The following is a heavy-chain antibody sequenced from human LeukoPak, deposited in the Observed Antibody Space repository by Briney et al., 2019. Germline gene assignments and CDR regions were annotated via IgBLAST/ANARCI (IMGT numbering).Heavy chain of an antibody. CDR1: GFTFSSCE. CDR2: ITSDGSTI. Sequence: GGSLRLSCAASGFTFSSCEMNWVRQAPGKGLEWVSFITSDGSTIFYADSVKGRFTISRDNAKNSLYLQMNSLRAEDTAVYYCVKDRTGTYTLDYWGQGTLVTVSS. CDR3: VKDRTGTYTLDY. V-gene: IGHV3-48*03. J-gene: IGHJ4*02. D-gene: IGHD3-10*01.